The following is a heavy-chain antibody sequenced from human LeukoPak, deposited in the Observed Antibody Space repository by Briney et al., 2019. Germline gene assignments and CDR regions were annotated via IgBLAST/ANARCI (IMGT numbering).Heavy chain of an antibody. D-gene: IGHD1-26*01. Sequence: GESLKISCKGSGYTFTSYWIAWVRQMPGKGLEWMGIICPGDSDTRYSPSFQGQVTISADKSISTAYLQWSSLKASDTAMYYCARPADGSYYNYFVYWGQGTLVTVSS. J-gene: IGHJ4*02. CDR3: ARPADGSYYNYFVY. CDR2: ICPGDSDT. V-gene: IGHV5-51*01. CDR1: GYTFTSYW.